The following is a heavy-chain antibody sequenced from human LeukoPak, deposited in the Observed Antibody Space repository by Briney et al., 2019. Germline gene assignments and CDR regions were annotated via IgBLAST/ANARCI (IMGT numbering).Heavy chain of an antibody. CDR1: GFTFDDYA. D-gene: IGHD3-22*01. V-gene: IGHV3-43*02. CDR3: AKENYDSSGYYWLYFDY. CDR2: ISGDGGST. Sequence: GGSLRLSCAASGFTFDDYAMHWVRQAPGKGLEWVSLISGDGGSTYYADSVKGRFTIFRDNSKNSLYLQMNSLRTEDTALYYCAKENYDSSGYYWLYFDYWGQGTLVTVSS. J-gene: IGHJ4*02.